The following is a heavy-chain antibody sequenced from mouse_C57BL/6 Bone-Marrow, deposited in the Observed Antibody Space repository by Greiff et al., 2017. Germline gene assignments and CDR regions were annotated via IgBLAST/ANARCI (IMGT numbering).Heavy chain of an antibody. J-gene: IGHJ3*01. CDR1: GYTFTSYG. CDR2: IYPRSGNT. D-gene: IGHD3-2*02. V-gene: IGHV1-81*01. CDR3: AVRQLRLPFAY. Sequence: VQVVESGAELARPGASVKLSCKASGYTFTSYGISWVKQRTGQGLEWIGEIYPRSGNTYYNEKFKGKATLTADKSSRTAYMELRSLTSEDSAVYFCAVRQLRLPFAYWGQGTLVTVSA.